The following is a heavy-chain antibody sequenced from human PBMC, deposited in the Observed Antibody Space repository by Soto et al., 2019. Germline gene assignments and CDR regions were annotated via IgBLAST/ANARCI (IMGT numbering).Heavy chain of an antibody. J-gene: IGHJ6*03. Sequence: PGGSLRLSCAASGFTLSRSWRHWVRQAPGKWLVWVSRSSGDGSSTNNADSVKSRFTISRDNAKNTLYLQMNSLRAEDAAVYYCARVYDDTTSGGRPYYYYYMDVWGKGTTVTVSS. CDR3: ARVYDDTTSGGRPYYYYYMDV. CDR2: SSGDGSST. D-gene: IGHD2-15*01. CDR1: GFTLSRSW. V-gene: IGHV3-74*01.